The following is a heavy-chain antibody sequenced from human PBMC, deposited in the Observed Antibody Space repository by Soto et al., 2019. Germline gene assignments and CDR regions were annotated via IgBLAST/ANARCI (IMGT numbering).Heavy chain of an antibody. V-gene: IGHV1-18*01. D-gene: IGHD6-19*01. CDR3: ARDLGIAVAGLFQD. Sequence: QVQLVQSGAEVQQPGASIKVSCKASGYMFTSYGINWVRQAPGQGPEWMGWISTYNGNTNYAQKHQGRVTMTTDTSXSKDYMERKTLRADDTAVYYCARDLGIAVAGLFQDWGQGTLVIVSS. J-gene: IGHJ1*01. CDR2: ISTYNGNT. CDR1: GYMFTSYG.